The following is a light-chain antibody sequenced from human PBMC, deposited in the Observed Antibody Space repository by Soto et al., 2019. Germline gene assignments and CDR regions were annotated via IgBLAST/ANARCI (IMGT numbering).Light chain of an antibody. Sequence: DIQMTQSPSTLSASVGDRVTITCRASQSISSWLAWFQQKPGKAPKLLIYDASSLESGVPSRFSGSGSGTEFTLTISSLQPDDFVTYYCQQYNTYSGWTFGQGTKVEIK. CDR2: DAS. V-gene: IGKV1-5*01. J-gene: IGKJ1*01. CDR1: QSISSW. CDR3: QQYNTYSGWT.